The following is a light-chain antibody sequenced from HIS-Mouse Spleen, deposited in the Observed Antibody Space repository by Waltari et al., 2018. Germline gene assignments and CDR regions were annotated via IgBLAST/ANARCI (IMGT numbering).Light chain of an antibody. CDR3: AAWDDSLSGPV. J-gene: IGLJ2*01. Sequence: QSVLTQPPSASGTPGQRVTISCSGSNSHIGSNYVYWYPQLPGTAPNLLIYRNNQRPSGVPDRFSGSKSGTSASLAISGLRSEDEADYYCAAWDDSLSGPVFGGGTKLTVL. V-gene: IGLV1-47*01. CDR1: NSHIGSNY. CDR2: RNN.